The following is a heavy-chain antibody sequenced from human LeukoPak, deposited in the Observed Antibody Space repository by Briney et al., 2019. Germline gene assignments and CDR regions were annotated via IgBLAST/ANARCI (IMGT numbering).Heavy chain of an antibody. J-gene: IGHJ5*02. CDR1: GFTFTSYD. CDR3: VRDGEGVAISVNYWFDP. V-gene: IGHV1-8*01. Sequence: ASVKVSCKASGFTFTSYDINWVRQAAGQGLEWMGWMNPNNGNTGYAQKFQGRVTMTRDTTISTAYMELRSLRSEDTAVYYCVRDGEGVAISVNYWFDPWGQGTLVTVSS. D-gene: IGHD3-10*01. CDR2: MNPNNGNT.